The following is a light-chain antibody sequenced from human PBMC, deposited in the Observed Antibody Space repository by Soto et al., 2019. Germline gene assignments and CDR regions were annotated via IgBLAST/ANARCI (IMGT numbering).Light chain of an antibody. Sequence: EIVLTQSPGTLSLSPGERATLSCRASQSLSSTYLAWYQQKPGQAPRLLIYGASSRATGIPDRFSGSGSGTDFTLTISRLEPEDFAVYYCQQYGNTPVTFGGGTRVEIK. CDR2: GAS. CDR3: QQYGNTPVT. CDR1: QSLSSTY. J-gene: IGKJ4*01. V-gene: IGKV3-20*01.